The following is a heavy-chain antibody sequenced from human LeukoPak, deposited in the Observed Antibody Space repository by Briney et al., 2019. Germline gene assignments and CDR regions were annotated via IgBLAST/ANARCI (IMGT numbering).Heavy chain of an antibody. D-gene: IGHD3-22*01. V-gene: IGHV4-59*01. CDR3: ARTQDYYDSSGYYALGAFDI. CDR2: IYYSGST. J-gene: IGHJ3*02. CDR1: GGSISSYY. Sequence: SSETLSLTCTVSGGSISSYYWSWIRQPPGKGLEWIGYIYYSGSTNYNPSLKSRVTISVDTSKNQFSLKLSSVTAADTAVYYCARTQDYYDSSGYYALGAFDIWGQGTMVTVSS.